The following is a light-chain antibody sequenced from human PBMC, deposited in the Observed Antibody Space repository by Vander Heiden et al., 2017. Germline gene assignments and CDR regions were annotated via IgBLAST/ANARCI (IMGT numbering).Light chain of an antibody. CDR3: QQYQHQIT. V-gene: IGKV1-33*01. Sequence: DIQLTQSPASLSASVGDRVTITCQASQDISNHLNWYHQKPGKAPKVLSYDASNLETGVPSRFSGSGSGTDFTFTISSLQPEDIATYYCQQYQHQITFGQGTRLEIK. J-gene: IGKJ5*01. CDR2: DAS. CDR1: QDISNH.